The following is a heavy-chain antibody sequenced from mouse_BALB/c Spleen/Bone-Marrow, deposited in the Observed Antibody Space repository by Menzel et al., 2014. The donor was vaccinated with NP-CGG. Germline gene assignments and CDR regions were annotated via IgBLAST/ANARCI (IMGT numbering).Heavy chain of an antibody. Sequence: EVKLVESGGGLVKPGGSLKLSCAASGFTFXSYAMSWVRQTPEKRLEWVATISSGGSYTYYPDSVKGRFTISRDNAKNTLYLQMSSLRSEDTAMYYCARHDGYYAMDYWGQGTSVTVSS. CDR1: GFTFXSYA. D-gene: IGHD2-3*01. J-gene: IGHJ4*01. CDR3: ARHDGYYAMDY. V-gene: IGHV5-9-3*01. CDR2: ISSGGSYT.